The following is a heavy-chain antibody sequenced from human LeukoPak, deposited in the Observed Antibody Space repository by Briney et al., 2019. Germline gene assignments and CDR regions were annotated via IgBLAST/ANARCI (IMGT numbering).Heavy chain of an antibody. Sequence: GGSLRPSCAASGFTVSSNYMSWVRQAPGKGLEWVTNIKPDGSEKYYVDSVKGRFTISRDNAKNSLYLQMNSLRAEDTALYYCARDTVGVTDYWGQGTLVTVSS. CDR1: GFTVSSNY. J-gene: IGHJ4*02. V-gene: IGHV3-7*01. CDR2: IKPDGSEK. D-gene: IGHD1-26*01. CDR3: ARDTVGVTDY.